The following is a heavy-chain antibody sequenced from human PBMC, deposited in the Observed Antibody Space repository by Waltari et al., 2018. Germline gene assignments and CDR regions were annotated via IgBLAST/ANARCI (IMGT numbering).Heavy chain of an antibody. J-gene: IGHJ4*02. CDR2: DSGNNGDT. D-gene: IGHD6-19*01. CDR1: GYTFSNFG. V-gene: IGHV1-18*01. CDR3: ARGPSFLSAYSSGWPHFDN. Sequence: QVQLVQSGPEVKKPGASVKVSCKASGYTFSNFGISWVRQAPGQGPEWMGWDSGNNGDTSYAQKFQGRVTMTTDTPTNTAYMELRSLRSDDTAVYYCARGPSFLSAYSSGWPHFDNWGQGTLVTVSS.